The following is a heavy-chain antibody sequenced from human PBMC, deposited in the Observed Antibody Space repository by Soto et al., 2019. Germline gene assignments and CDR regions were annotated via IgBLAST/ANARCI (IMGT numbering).Heavy chain of an antibody. D-gene: IGHD3-22*01. Sequence: ASVKVSCKASGYTFTSYYMHWVRQAPGQGLEWMGIINPSGGSTSYAQKFQGRVTMTRDTSTSTVYMELSSLRSEDTAVYYCARRNTYYYESSGYPDYWGQGTLVTVSS. CDR1: GYTFTSYY. CDR3: ARRNTYYYESSGYPDY. J-gene: IGHJ4*02. V-gene: IGHV1-46*01. CDR2: INPSGGST.